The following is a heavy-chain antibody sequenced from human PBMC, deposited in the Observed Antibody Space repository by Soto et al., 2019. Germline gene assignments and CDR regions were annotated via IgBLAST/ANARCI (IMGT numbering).Heavy chain of an antibody. D-gene: IGHD3-3*01. J-gene: IGHJ5*02. CDR2: IYQSGST. CDR3: AREGSGYPFDP. V-gene: IGHV4-38-2*02. CDR1: SYSISSDYY. Sequence: SATRSRTVAVSSYSISSDYYWDWNRRPPWKGLEWIGSIYQSGSTDYNPSLKSRVTISVDTPKNQFSLQLSSVTAADTAVYYCAREGSGYPFDPWGQGTLVTVSS.